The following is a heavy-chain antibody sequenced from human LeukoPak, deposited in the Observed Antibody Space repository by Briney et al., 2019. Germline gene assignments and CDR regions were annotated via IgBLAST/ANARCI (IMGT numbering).Heavy chain of an antibody. CDR1: RFSVSGNY. CDR3: AGDPGLRNGMDV. J-gene: IGHJ6*02. V-gene: IGHV3-66*02. CDR2: TYSDGTT. Sequence: QTGGSLRLSCAGSRFSVSGNYITWVRQAPGEGLEWVSVTYSDGTTFYADSVKGRFTISRDSSKNTLFIQMNSLRVEDTAAYYCAGDPGLRNGMDVWGQGTTVTVSS. D-gene: IGHD2-8*01.